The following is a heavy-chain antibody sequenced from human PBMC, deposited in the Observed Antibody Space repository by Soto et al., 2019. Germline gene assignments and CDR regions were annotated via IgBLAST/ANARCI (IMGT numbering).Heavy chain of an antibody. Sequence: SETLSLTCIVAAESISSSSYSYCWIRQPPGKGLEWIGSIYYSGRTYYNPSFKRRVTISIDTSKNQFSLKLSSVTATDTAVYYCARQRTTVVTQAYFDHWGQGARVTVSS. CDR2: IYYSGRT. D-gene: IGHD2-21*02. J-gene: IGHJ4*02. V-gene: IGHV4-39*01. CDR3: ARQRTTVVTQAYFDH. CDR1: AESISSSSYS.